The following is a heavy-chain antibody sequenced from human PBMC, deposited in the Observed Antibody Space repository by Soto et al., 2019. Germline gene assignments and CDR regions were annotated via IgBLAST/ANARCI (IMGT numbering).Heavy chain of an antibody. CDR3: ARGSHFDFSSGYADSFDV. D-gene: IGHD3-3*01. CDR2: VKHSGNI. V-gene: IGHV4-34*01. CDR1: GGSFSGYY. J-gene: IGHJ3*01. Sequence: KPSETLSLTCAVYGGSFSGYYWGWFRQPPAEGLEWIGEVKHSGNINYNPSLRTRLTVSVDTSKNQFSLKLSSMTAADTAMYYCARGSHFDFSSGYADSFDVWGQGTMVTVSS.